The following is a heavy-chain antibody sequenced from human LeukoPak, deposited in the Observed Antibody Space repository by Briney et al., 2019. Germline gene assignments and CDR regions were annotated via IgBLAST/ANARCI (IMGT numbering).Heavy chain of an antibody. CDR1: GGSISSYY. D-gene: IGHD4-17*01. CDR2: IYYSGST. J-gene: IGHJ4*02. V-gene: IGHV4-59*01. CDR3: ARDPTVTPFDY. Sequence: SETLSLTCTVSGGSISSYYWSWIRQPPGKGLEWIGYIYYSGSTNYNPSLESRVTISVDTSKNQFFLKLSSVTATDTAVYYCARDPTVTPFDYWGQGTLVTVSS.